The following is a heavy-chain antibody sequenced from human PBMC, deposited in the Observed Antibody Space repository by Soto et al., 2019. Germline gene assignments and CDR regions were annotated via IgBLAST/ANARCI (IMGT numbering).Heavy chain of an antibody. J-gene: IGHJ1*01. CDR1: GYTFTSYY. Sequence: ASVKLSCKASGYTFTSYYINWVRQATGQGIEWMGWMNPNSGNTGYAQKFQGRVTMTRNTSISTAYMELSSLRSEDTAVYYCARDAEFWSGFYGLSRGQGPLVTVS. D-gene: IGHD3-3*01. CDR2: MNPNSGNT. CDR3: ARDAEFWSGFYGLS. V-gene: IGHV1-8*01.